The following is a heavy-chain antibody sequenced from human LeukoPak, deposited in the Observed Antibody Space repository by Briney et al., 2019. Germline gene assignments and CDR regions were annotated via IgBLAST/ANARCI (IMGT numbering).Heavy chain of an antibody. CDR1: GGSFSGYY. D-gene: IGHD3-16*02. CDR3: ARGGTPGFYDYVWGSYRYTKAYYFDY. V-gene: IGHV4-34*01. Sequence: PSETLSLTCAVYGGSFSGYYWSWIRQPPGKGLEWIGEINHSGSTNYNPSLKSRVTISVDTSKNQFSLKLSSVTAADTAVYYCARGGTPGFYDYVWGSYRYTKAYYFDYWGQGTLVTVSS. J-gene: IGHJ4*02. CDR2: INHSGST.